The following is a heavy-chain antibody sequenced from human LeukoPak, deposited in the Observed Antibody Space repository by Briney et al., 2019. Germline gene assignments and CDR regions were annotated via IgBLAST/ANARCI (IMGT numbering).Heavy chain of an antibody. V-gene: IGHV1-46*01. J-gene: IGHJ4*02. Sequence: ASVKVSCKASGYTFTSYGISWVRQAHGQGLEWMGIINPSGGSTKYAQKFQGRVTMTRDTSTSTVYMELSSLGSEDTAVFYCATTGSGRTFDYWGQGTLVTVSS. CDR2: INPSGGST. CDR3: ATTGSGRTFDY. D-gene: IGHD6-19*01. CDR1: GYTFTSYG.